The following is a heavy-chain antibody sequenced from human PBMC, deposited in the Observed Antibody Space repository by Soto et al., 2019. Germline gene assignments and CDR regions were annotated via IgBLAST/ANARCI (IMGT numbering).Heavy chain of an antibody. Sequence: ASVKVSCKASGYTFTSYAMHWVRQAPGQRLEWMGWINAGNGNTKYSQKFQGRVTITRDASASTAYMELSSLRSEDTAVYYCARDEQDHYYYGMDVWGQGTTVTVSS. J-gene: IGHJ6*02. CDR1: GYTFTSYA. V-gene: IGHV1-3*01. CDR2: INAGNGNT. CDR3: ARDEQDHYYYGMDV.